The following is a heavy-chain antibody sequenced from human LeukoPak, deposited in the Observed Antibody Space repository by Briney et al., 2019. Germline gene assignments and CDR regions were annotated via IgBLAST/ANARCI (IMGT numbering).Heavy chain of an antibody. D-gene: IGHD3-22*01. CDR3: ARDSAYYYDSSGYPYNWFDP. CDR2: IIPIFGTA. CDR1: GGTFSSYA. J-gene: IGHJ5*02. V-gene: IGHV1-69*05. Sequence: SVKVSCKASGGTFSSYAISWVRQAPGQGLEWMGGIIPIFGTANYAQKFQGRVTITTDESTSTAYMELSSLRSEDTAVCYCARDSAYYYDSSGYPYNWFDPWGQGTLVTVSS.